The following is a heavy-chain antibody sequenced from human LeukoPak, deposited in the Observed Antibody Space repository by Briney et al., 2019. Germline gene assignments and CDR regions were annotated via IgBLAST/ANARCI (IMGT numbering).Heavy chain of an antibody. Sequence: SETLSLTCAVYGGSFSGYYWSWIRQPPGKGLEWIGEINHSGSTNYNPSLKSRVTISVDTSRNQFSLKLSSVTAADTAVYYCARGLVAVAGTDYWGQGTLVTVSS. D-gene: IGHD6-19*01. CDR3: ARGLVAVAGTDY. CDR2: INHSGST. J-gene: IGHJ4*02. CDR1: GGSFSGYY. V-gene: IGHV4-34*01.